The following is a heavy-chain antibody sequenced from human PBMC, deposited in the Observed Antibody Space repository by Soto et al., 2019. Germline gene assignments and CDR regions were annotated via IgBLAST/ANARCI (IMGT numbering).Heavy chain of an antibody. D-gene: IGHD2-15*01. CDR3: ARQMAAASFDY. Sequence: SETLSLTCTVSGDSISSYYWSWIRQPPGKGLEWIGYIYYSGSTNYNPSLKSRVTISVDTSKNQFSLKLSPVTAADTAMYYCARQMAAASFDYWGQGTLVTVSS. CDR1: GDSISSYY. V-gene: IGHV4-59*08. CDR2: IYYSGST. J-gene: IGHJ4*02.